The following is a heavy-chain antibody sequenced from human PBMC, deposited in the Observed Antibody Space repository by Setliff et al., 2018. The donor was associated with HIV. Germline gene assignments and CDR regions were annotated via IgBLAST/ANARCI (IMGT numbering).Heavy chain of an antibody. V-gene: IGHV4-59*01. D-gene: IGHD1-1*01. CDR2: IFYSGST. CDR1: GGSISSYY. J-gene: IGHJ4*02. Sequence: PSETLSLTCTVSGGSISSYYWSWLRQPPGEGLEWIGYIFYSGSTNYNPSLKSRVTISLDTSKNQFSLKLTSVTAADTAVYYCASAGSGTRAPPRYWGQGTLVTVSS. CDR3: ASAGSGTRAPPRY.